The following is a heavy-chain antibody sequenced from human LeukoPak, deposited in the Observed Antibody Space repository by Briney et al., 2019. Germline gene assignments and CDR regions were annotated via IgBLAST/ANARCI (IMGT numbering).Heavy chain of an antibody. Sequence: PGGSLTLSCAASGFTFSLYWVTWVRQAPGKGLEWVANIKQDEYEKYYADSVKGRFTVSRDNAKKSVFLQMNSLRAEDTAVYYCASGVALDYWGQGTLVTVS. J-gene: IGHJ4*02. CDR3: ASGVALDY. V-gene: IGHV3-7*01. CDR2: IKQDEYEK. D-gene: IGHD3-10*01. CDR1: GFTFSLYW.